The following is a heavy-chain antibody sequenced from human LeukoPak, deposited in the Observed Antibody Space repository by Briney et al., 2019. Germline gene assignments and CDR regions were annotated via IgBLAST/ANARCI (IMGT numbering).Heavy chain of an antibody. D-gene: IGHD3-22*01. Sequence: GGSLRLSCAASGSTFDDYAMHWVRQAPGKGLEWVSGISWNSGSIGYADSVKGRFTISRDNAKNSLYLQMNSLRAEDTALYYCAKDYYYDSSGYWNYWGQGTLVAVSS. CDR3: AKDYYYDSSGYWNY. J-gene: IGHJ4*02. CDR1: GSTFDDYA. V-gene: IGHV3-9*01. CDR2: ISWNSGSI.